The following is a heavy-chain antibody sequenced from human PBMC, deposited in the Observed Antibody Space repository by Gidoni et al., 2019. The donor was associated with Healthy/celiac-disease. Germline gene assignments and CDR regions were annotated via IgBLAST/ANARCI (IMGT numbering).Heavy chain of an antibody. D-gene: IGHD6-19*01. J-gene: IGHJ6*02. CDR1: GFPFSSYE. Sequence: EVQLVESGGGLVQPGGSLRLSCAASGFPFSSYEMNWVRPAPGKGLEWVSYISSSGSTIYYADSVKGRFTISRDNAKNSLYLQMNSLRAEDTAVYYCARDGEKRVAGTESKYYYYYGMDVWGQGTTVTVSS. CDR2: ISSSGSTI. CDR3: ARDGEKRVAGTESKYYYYYGMDV. V-gene: IGHV3-48*03.